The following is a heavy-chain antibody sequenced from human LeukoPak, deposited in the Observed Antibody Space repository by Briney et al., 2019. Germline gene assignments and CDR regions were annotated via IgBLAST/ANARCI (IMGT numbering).Heavy chain of an antibody. Sequence: GGSLRLPCAASGFTFNDYAMTWVRQAPGKGLEWVSAVSGRGDGTYYANSVKGRFTISRDNSKNTLYLEMNSLRAEDTAVYYCAKEVVATIEGGPFDYWGQGTLVTVSS. CDR3: AKEVVATIEGGPFDY. D-gene: IGHD5-12*01. J-gene: IGHJ4*02. CDR1: GFTFNDYA. V-gene: IGHV3-23*01. CDR2: VSGRGDGT.